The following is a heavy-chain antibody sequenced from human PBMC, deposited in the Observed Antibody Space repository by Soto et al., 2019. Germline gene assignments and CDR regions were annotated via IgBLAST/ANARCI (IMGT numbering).Heavy chain of an antibody. J-gene: IGHJ5*02. D-gene: IGHD2-2*01. V-gene: IGHV4-30-4*01. CDR3: ARATIVLVPAAMVSHWFDP. Sequence: QVQLQESGPGLVKPSQTLSLTCTVSGGSISSGDYYWSWLRQPPGKGLQWIGYIYYSGSNYYNPSLMSRVTISVDTSLHQFPLKLSFVTAAYTAVYYCARATIVLVPAAMVSHWFDPWGEETLVAVSS. CDR2: IYYSGSN. CDR1: GGSISSGDYY.